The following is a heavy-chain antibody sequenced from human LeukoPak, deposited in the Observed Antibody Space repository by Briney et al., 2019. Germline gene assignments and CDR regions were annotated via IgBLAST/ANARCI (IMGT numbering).Heavy chain of an antibody. CDR2: IRSKAYGGTT. V-gene: IGHV3-49*04. J-gene: IGHJ3*02. D-gene: IGHD6-19*01. CDR1: GFTFGDYA. Sequence: PGGSLRLSCTASGFTFGDYAMSWVRQAPGKGLEWVGFIRSKAYGGTTEYAASVKGRFTISRDDSKSIAYLQMNSLKTEDTAVYYCTRGSSGWYSDAFDIWGQGAMVTVSS. CDR3: TRGSSGWYSDAFDI.